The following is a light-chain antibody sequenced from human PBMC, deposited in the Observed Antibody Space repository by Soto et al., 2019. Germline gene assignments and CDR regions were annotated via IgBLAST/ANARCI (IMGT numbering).Light chain of an antibody. Sequence: DIVMTQSPDSLAVSLGERATINCKSSQSVLYSSNNKSYLAWYQQKPGRPPKLLIYWASTRESGVPDRFSGSGSGTDFTLTISSLQAEDVAVYYCQQYYSTPCTFGQGTKLAIK. CDR2: WAS. V-gene: IGKV4-1*01. J-gene: IGKJ2*02. CDR1: QSVLYSSNNKSY. CDR3: QQYYSTPCT.